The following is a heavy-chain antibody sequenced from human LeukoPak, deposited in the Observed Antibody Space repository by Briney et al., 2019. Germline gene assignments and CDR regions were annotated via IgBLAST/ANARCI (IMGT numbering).Heavy chain of an antibody. CDR1: GYTFTTYD. Sequence: ASVKVSCKTSGYTFTTYDINWVRQAAGQGLEWMGWMNPNSGYTGSAQKFQGRVTMTGDTSISTAYMDLSSLTPEDTAVYYCARVNGPVDYWGQGTLVTVSS. CDR3: ARVNGPVDY. CDR2: MNPNSGYT. J-gene: IGHJ4*02. V-gene: IGHV1-8*01. D-gene: IGHD1-1*01.